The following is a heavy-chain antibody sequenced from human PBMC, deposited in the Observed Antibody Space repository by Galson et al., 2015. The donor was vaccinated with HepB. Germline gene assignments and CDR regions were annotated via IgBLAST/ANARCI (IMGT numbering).Heavy chain of an antibody. D-gene: IGHD3-22*01. CDR2: IIPILGIA. V-gene: IGHV1-69*04. CDR3: ASTYYYDSSGYSDDAFDI. J-gene: IGHJ3*02. CDR1: GGTFSSYA. Sequence: SVKVSCKASGGTFSSYAISWVRQAPGQGLEWMGRIIPILGIANYAQKFQGRVTITADKSTSTAYMELSSLRSEDTAVYYCASTYYYDSSGYSDDAFDILGQVTMFTVSS.